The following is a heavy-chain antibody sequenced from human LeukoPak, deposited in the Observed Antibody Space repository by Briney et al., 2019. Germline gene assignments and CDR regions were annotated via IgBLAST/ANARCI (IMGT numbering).Heavy chain of an antibody. Sequence: GESLKISCQGSGYSFSTYWIGWVRQMPGKGLECMGVMYSGDSDSRLSPAFQGHVTMSADQSISTAYPQWSSLKASDTAIYYCARWDGSSHFDHWGPGTLVTVSS. J-gene: IGHJ4*02. CDR1: GYSFSTYW. CDR3: ARWDGSSHFDH. D-gene: IGHD3-10*01. CDR2: MYSGDSDS. V-gene: IGHV5-51*01.